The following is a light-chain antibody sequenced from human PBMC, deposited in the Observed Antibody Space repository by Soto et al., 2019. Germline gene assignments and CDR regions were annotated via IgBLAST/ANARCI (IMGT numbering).Light chain of an antibody. CDR2: GAS. CDR3: QQYGSSPQIT. CDR1: QSVSSN. J-gene: IGKJ5*01. V-gene: IGKV3-20*01. Sequence: IVMMQSPATLSVSPGERATLSCRASQSVSSNLAWYQQKPGQAPRLLIYGASNRAAGIPDRFGGSGSGTDFTLTISRLEPEDFAVYYCQQYGSSPQITFGQGTRLEIK.